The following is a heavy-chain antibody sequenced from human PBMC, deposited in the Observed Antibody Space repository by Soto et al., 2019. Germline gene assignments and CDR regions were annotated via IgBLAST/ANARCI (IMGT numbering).Heavy chain of an antibody. CDR3: ATAEYYYCSH. Sequence: SETLSLTCSVSGGSISSYYWSWIRQPPGKGLEWIGYINYSGTTNYNPSLKSRVTISVDKSKNQFSLKLSSVTAADTAVYYCATAEYYYCSHWGQGTLVTVSS. CDR2: INYSGTT. J-gene: IGHJ4*02. CDR1: GGSISSYY. V-gene: IGHV4-59*12. D-gene: IGHD3-10*01.